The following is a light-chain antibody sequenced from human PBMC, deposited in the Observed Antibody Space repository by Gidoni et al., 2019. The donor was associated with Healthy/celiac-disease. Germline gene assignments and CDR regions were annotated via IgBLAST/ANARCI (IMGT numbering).Light chain of an antibody. V-gene: IGKV3-15*01. CDR1: QSISSN. CDR3: QQYNTWRT. CDR2: GAS. J-gene: IGKJ1*01. Sequence: EIVMTQSPATLSVSPGERATLYCRASQSISSNLAWYQQKPGQAPRLLISGASTRATGVPARFSGSGSGTEFTLTISSLQSEDFAVYYCQQYNTWRTFGQGTKVEVK.